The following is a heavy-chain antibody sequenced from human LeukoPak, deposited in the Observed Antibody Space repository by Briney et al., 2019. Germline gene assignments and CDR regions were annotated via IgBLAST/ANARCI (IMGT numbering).Heavy chain of an antibody. D-gene: IGHD3-16*01. J-gene: IGHJ3*02. CDR2: IWYDGSNK. CDR1: GFTFSSYG. V-gene: IGHV3-33*01. Sequence: PGGSLRLSCAASGFTFSSYGMHWVRQAPGKGLEWVAVIWYDGSNKYYADSVKGRFTISRDNSKNTLYLQMNSLRAEDTAVYCCARPLMITFGGEPWGAFDIWGQGTMVTVSS. CDR3: ARPLMITFGGEPWGAFDI.